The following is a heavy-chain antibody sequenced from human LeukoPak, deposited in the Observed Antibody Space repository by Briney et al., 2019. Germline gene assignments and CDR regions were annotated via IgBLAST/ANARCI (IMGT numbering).Heavy chain of an antibody. Sequence: GASVKVSCKASGYTFTSYYMHWVRQAPGQGLEWMGIINPSGGSTSYAQKFQGRVTITADESTSTAYMELSSLRSEDTAVYYCARDQVGTNWYFDLWGRGTLVTVSS. CDR1: GYTFTSYY. J-gene: IGHJ2*01. CDR2: INPSGGST. V-gene: IGHV1-46*01. CDR3: ARDQVGTNWYFDL. D-gene: IGHD1-26*01.